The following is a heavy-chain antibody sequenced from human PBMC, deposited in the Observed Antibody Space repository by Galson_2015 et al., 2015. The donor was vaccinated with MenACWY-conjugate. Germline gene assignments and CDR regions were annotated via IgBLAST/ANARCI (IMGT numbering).Heavy chain of an antibody. D-gene: IGHD6-13*01. CDR1: GFTFSSFS. CDR3: ARTAGSVPP. CDR2: ISATSATI. J-gene: IGHJ5*02. V-gene: IGHV3-21*01. Sequence: SLRLSCAASGFTFSSFSMNWVRQAPGKGLEWVSSISATSATIYYADSVKGRFTISRDNAKNSLYLQMNSLRAEDTAVYYCARTAGSVPPWGLGTLGTVSS.